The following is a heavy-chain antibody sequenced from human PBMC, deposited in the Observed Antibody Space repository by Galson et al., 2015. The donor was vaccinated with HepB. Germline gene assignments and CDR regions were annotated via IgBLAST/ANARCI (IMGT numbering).Heavy chain of an antibody. V-gene: IGHV3-23*01. CDR2: ISCSGSRT. J-gene: IGHJ4*02. CDR1: GFTFNNYA. Sequence: SLRLSCAASGFTFNNYAMRWVRQAPGKGLEWVSAISCSGSRTYYADSVKGRFTISRDNSKNTLYLQMNSLRAEDTAVYYCATGSYYDVVEYYFDYWGQGTPVTVSS. D-gene: IGHD3-10*02. CDR3: ATGSYYDVVEYYFDY.